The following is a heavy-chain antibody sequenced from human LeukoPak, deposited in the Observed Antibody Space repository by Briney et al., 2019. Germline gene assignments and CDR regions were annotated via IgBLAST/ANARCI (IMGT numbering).Heavy chain of an antibody. V-gene: IGHV3-48*01. J-gene: IGHJ5*02. CDR1: RFTFSSYS. CDR3: AREVSSGWYVFEWSRTALDHRTRLPEERSWFDP. Sequence: QSGGSLRLSCAASRFTFSSYSMNCVRQAPGKGLEWVSYVSSSSSTIFYADSVKGRFTISRDNAKNSLYLQMNSLRAEDTAVYYCAREVSSGWYVFEWSRTALDHRTRLPEERSWFDPWGQGTLVTVSS. CDR2: VSSSSSTI. D-gene: IGHD6-19*01.